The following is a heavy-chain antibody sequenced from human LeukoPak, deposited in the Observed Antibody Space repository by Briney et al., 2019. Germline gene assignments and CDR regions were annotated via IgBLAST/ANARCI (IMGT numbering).Heavy chain of an antibody. J-gene: IGHJ4*02. CDR3: AKDLYDFTSSSDY. CDR2: ISGSGSRI. D-gene: IGHD3-3*01. CDR1: GFTFSNYA. Sequence: TGGSLRLPCAGSGFTFSNYAMSWVRQAPGKGLERVSGISGSGSRIYYIDSVKGRFTISRDNSKNTLYLQMNGLRAEDTAVYFCAKDLYDFTSSSDYWGQGTLVTVSS. V-gene: IGHV3-23*01.